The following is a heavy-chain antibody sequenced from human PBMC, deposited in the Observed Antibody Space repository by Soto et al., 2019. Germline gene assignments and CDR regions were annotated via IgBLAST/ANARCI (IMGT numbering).Heavy chain of an antibody. D-gene: IGHD3-3*01. V-gene: IGHV3-15*07. Sequence: EVQLVESGGGLVQPGGSLRLSCAASGFSITNTWMHWVRQAPGKGLEWVGRVKSKADGGTADYAAPVKGRFTVSRDDSKNTQYLQMNSLKMEDTAVFYCNSYPDFWGGHTPLWGPGTVVTVSS. J-gene: IGHJ4*02. CDR1: GFSITNTW. CDR2: VKSKADGGTA. CDR3: NSYPDFWGGHTPL.